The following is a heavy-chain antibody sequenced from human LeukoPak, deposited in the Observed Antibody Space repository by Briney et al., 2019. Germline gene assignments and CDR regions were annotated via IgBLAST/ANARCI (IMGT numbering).Heavy chain of an antibody. D-gene: IGHD3-22*01. V-gene: IGHV3-64D*09. CDR1: GFTFSTYP. CDR3: VKGVYYDSSGYIDY. J-gene: IGHJ4*02. CDR2: ISSNGGTT. Sequence: GGSLRLSCSASGFTFSTYPMHWVRQAPGKRLEYVSGISSNGGTTYYADSVKGRFTISRDNSKNTLYLQMSSLRAEDTAVYYCVKGVYYDSSGYIDYWGQGTLVTVSS.